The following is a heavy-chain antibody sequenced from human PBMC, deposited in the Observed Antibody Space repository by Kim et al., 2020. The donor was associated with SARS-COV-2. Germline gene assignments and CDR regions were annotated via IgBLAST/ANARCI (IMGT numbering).Heavy chain of an antibody. V-gene: IGHV1-69*01. Sequence: KFQGRVTITADESTSTAYMELSSLRSEDTAVYYCARDRSQWSGYYYWFDPWGQGTLVTVSS. D-gene: IGHD3-3*01. CDR3: ARDRSQWSGYYYWFDP. J-gene: IGHJ5*02.